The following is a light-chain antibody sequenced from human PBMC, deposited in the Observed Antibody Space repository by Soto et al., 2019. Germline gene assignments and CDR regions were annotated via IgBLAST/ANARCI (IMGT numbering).Light chain of an antibody. CDR3: QQRSNSWT. CDR1: QSVSSY. V-gene: IGKV3-11*01. Sequence: EIWLTQSPATLSLSPGERATLSCRASQSVSSYLAWYQQKPGQAPRLLIYDASNRTTGIPTRFSGSGSGTDFTLTISSLEPEDFAVYYCQQRSNSWTFGQGTKVDIK. J-gene: IGKJ1*01. CDR2: DAS.